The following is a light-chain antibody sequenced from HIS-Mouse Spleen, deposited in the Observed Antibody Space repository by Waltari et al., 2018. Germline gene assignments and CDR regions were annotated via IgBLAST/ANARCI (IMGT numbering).Light chain of an antibody. CDR3: YSTDSSGNHRV. J-gene: IGLJ2*01. CDR2: EDS. CDR1: ALPKQL. Sequence: SYELTQPPSVSVSPGQTARITCSGDALPKQLASWYQQKSGQAPVLVIYEDSKRPSGIPERFSGSSSGTMATLTISGAQVEDEADYYCYSTDSSGNHRVFGGGTKLTVL. V-gene: IGLV3-10*01.